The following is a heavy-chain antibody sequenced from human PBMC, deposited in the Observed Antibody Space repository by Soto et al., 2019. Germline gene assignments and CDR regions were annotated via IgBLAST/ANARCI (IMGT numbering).Heavy chain of an antibody. D-gene: IGHD5-18*01. J-gene: IGHJ3*02. V-gene: IGHV1-69*13. CDR2: IIPIFGTA. Sequence: GASVKISCKASGGTFSSYAISWVRQAPGQGLEWMGGIIPIFGTANYAQKFQGRVTITADESTSTAYMELSSLRSEDTAVYYCARALDTAMVIDAFDIWGQGTMVTVSS. CDR1: GGTFSSYA. CDR3: ARALDTAMVIDAFDI.